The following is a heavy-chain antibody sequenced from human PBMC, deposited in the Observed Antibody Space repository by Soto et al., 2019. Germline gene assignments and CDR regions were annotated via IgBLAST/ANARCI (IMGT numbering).Heavy chain of an antibody. J-gene: IGHJ4*02. CDR2: IRSSSYYI. Sequence: EVQMEESGGGLVKPGGYLRLSCAAYGYTFMNDSMNWVRQAPGKGLEWVSSIRSSSYYIYYADSVKGRFTISRDNTKNSLFLQMNSLRAEDTAVYYCARERGSCTSSSCFGSPAYWGQGTLVTVSS. D-gene: IGHD2-2*01. V-gene: IGHV3-21*01. CDR3: ARERGSCTSSSCFGSPAY. CDR1: GYTFMNDS.